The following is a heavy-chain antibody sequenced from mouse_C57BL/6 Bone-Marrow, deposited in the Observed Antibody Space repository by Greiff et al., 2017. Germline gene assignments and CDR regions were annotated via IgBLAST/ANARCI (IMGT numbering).Heavy chain of an antibody. J-gene: IGHJ4*01. CDR1: GFTFSDYG. V-gene: IGHV5-17*01. CDR3: ARRYEDYVYAMDY. Sequence: EVKLVESGGGLVKPGGSLKLSCAASGFTFSDYGMHWVRQAPEKGLEWVAYISSGSSTIYYADTVKGRFTISRDNAKNTLFLQMTSLRSEDTAMYYCARRYEDYVYAMDYWGQGTSVTVSS. D-gene: IGHD2-4*01. CDR2: ISSGSSTI.